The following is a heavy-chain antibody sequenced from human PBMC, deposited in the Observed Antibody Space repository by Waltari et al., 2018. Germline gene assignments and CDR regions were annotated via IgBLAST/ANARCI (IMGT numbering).Heavy chain of an antibody. V-gene: IGHV4-39*01. D-gene: IGHD2-21*01. CDR1: GGSISTKTYY. CDR2: FYYSGST. CDR3: ARHQVYCGDDRCYPPFDH. J-gene: IGHJ4*02. Sequence: QLQLQELGPGLVNPSETLLLTCTVSGGSISTKTYYWGWIRQPPGKGLEWIGSFYYSGSTYYTPSLKSRVHISVDSSKNQFSRKLNSVTAADTALYYCARHQVYCGDDRCYPPFDHWGQGTLVNVSS.